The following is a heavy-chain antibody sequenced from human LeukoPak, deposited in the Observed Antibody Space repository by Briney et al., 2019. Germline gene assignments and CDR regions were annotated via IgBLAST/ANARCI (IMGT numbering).Heavy chain of an antibody. D-gene: IGHD1-26*01. CDR2: IWYDGSNK. Sequence: PGGSLRLSCAASGFTFSSYGMHWVRQAPGKGLEWVAVIWYDGSNKYYADSVKGRFTISRGNSKNTLYLQMNSLRAEDTAVYYCAKEMSIVGAADDAFDIWGQGTMVTVSS. V-gene: IGHV3-33*06. CDR3: AKEMSIVGAADDAFDI. CDR1: GFTFSSYG. J-gene: IGHJ3*02.